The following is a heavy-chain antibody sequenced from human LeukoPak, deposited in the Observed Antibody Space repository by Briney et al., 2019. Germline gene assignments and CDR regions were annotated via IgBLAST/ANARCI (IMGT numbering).Heavy chain of an antibody. CDR2: INPNSGGT. CDR1: GYTFTGYY. J-gene: IGHJ4*02. Sequence: ASVKVSCKASGYTFTGYYMHWVRQAPGQGLEWMGWINPNSGGTNYAQKFQGRVTMTRDTSISTAYMELNRLRSDDTAVYYCARAPATEYSTSWFFDYWGQGTLVTVSS. D-gene: IGHD6-13*01. CDR3: ARAPATEYSTSWFFDY. V-gene: IGHV1-2*02.